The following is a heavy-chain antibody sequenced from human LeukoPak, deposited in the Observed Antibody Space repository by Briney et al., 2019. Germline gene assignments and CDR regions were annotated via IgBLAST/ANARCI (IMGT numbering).Heavy chain of an antibody. J-gene: IGHJ5*02. D-gene: IGHD3-22*01. Sequence: ASVTVSFKASGYSFSSFGITWVRQAPGQGLEWMGWISAYTGNAEYAQKFQGRVTLTTDTSTNTAYMELGSLMSDDTAVYYCARYRLSDSPINWFDPWGQGTLVTVSS. V-gene: IGHV1-18*01. CDR1: GYSFSSFG. CDR2: ISAYTGNA. CDR3: ARYRLSDSPINWFDP.